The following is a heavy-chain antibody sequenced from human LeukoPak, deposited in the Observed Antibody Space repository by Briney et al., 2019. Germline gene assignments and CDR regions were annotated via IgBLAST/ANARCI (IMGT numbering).Heavy chain of an antibody. CDR3: ARVLAVAGLLSYYYYYGMDV. Sequence: SETLSLTCTVSGGSISSGGYYWSWIRQHPGEGLEWIGYIYYSGSTYYNPSLKSRVTISVDTSKNQFSLKLSSVTAADTAVYYCARVLAVAGLLSYYYYYGMDVWGQGTTVTVSS. V-gene: IGHV4-31*03. CDR1: GGSISSGGYY. D-gene: IGHD6-19*01. J-gene: IGHJ6*02. CDR2: IYYSGST.